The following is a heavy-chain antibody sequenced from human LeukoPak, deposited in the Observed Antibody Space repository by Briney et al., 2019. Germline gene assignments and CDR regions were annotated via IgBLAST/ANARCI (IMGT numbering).Heavy chain of an antibody. CDR2: IYYSGST. CDR1: GDSISSSSDY. Sequence: PSETLSLTCTVSGDSISSSSDYWGWIRQPPGKGLEWIGTIYYSGSTYYNPSLKSRVTISVDTSKNQFSLKLSSVTAADTAVYYCARDPAYSNPFYYHYYYMGVWGKGTTVTVSS. D-gene: IGHD6-13*01. V-gene: IGHV4-39*07. J-gene: IGHJ6*03. CDR3: ARDPAYSNPFYYHYYYMGV.